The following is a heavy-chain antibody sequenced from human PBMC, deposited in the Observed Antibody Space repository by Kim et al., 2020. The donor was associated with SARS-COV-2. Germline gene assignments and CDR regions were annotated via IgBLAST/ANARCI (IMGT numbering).Heavy chain of an antibody. J-gene: IGHJ4*02. V-gene: IGHV3-7*01. CDR3: ARKWEP. CDR2: KQDGVDK. Sequence: KQDGVDKFYVDSGKGRFTISRDNAKKSLYLQMNSLCAEDTAVYYCARKWEPWGQGTLVTVSS. D-gene: IGHD1-26*01.